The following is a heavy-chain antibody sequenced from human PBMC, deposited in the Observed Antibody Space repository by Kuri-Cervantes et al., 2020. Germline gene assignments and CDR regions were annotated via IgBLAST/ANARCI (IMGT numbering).Heavy chain of an antibody. J-gene: IGHJ6*02. V-gene: IGHV1-69*13. D-gene: IGHD1-26*01. CDR2: IIPIFGTA. Sequence: SVKVSCKASGGTFSSYTISWVRQAPGQGLEWMGGIIPIFGTANYAQKFQGRVTITADESTSTAYMELSRLRSEDTAVYYCARGLVGAALQHPYYYYGMDVWGQGTTVTVSS. CDR3: ARGLVGAALQHPYYYYGMDV. CDR1: GGTFSSYT.